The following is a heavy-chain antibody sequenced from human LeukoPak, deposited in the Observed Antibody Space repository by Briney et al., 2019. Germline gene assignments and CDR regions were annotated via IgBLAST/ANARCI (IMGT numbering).Heavy chain of an antibody. CDR3: TRGGGASGVYYYYMDV. D-gene: IGHD3-16*01. V-gene: IGHV3-49*04. Sequence: PGGSLRLSCAASGFTFSSYAMSWVRQAPGKGLEWISFIRSKPTGGTTEYVASVKGRFTISRDDSKSVAYLQMNNSKTEDTAVYYCTRGGGASGVYYYYMDVWGNGTTVTVSS. CDR1: GFTFSSYA. CDR2: IRSKPTGGTT. J-gene: IGHJ6*03.